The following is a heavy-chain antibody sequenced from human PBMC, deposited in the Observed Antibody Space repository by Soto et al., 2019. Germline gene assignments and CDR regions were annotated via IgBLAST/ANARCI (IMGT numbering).Heavy chain of an antibody. J-gene: IGHJ5*02. CDR3: VRDRDRRWFDP. CDR2: ISSDGDST. Sequence: ESGGGLVKPGGSLRLSCEASGFIFSDFYMAWIRQAPGKGREWVSYISSDGDSTYADSVKGRFTISRDNAKNSLYLQMNSLRVEDTAVYYCVRDRDRRWFDPWGQGTLVTVSS. D-gene: IGHD3-10*01. V-gene: IGHV3-11*01. CDR1: GFIFSDFY.